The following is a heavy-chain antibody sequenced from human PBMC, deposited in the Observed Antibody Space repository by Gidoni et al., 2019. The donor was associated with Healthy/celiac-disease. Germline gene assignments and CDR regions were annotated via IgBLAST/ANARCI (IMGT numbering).Heavy chain of an antibody. Sequence: EVQLVESGGGLVQPGRSLRLSCAASGFTFDDYAMHWVRQAPGKGLEWVSGISWNSGSIGYADSVKGRFTISRDNAKNSLYLQMNSLRAEDTALYYCAKEQDITMVLEGVGNCFDYWGQGTLVTVSS. V-gene: IGHV3-9*01. CDR2: ISWNSGSI. CDR1: GFTFDDYA. CDR3: AKEQDITMVLEGVGNCFDY. J-gene: IGHJ4*02. D-gene: IGHD3-10*01.